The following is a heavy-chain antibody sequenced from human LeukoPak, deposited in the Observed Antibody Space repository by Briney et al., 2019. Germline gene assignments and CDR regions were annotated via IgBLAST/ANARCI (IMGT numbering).Heavy chain of an antibody. CDR1: GLTFSSQW. Sequence: GGSLRLSCAASGLTFSSQWMSWVRQAPGKGLEWVGRSKNTADGGTTDYAAPVNGRFTISRDDSKSTLYLQMNSLKTEDTAVYFCTTAKWLLKYWGQGTLVTVSS. D-gene: IGHD5-12*01. CDR2: SKNTADGGTT. CDR3: TTAKWLLKY. V-gene: IGHV3-15*01. J-gene: IGHJ1*01.